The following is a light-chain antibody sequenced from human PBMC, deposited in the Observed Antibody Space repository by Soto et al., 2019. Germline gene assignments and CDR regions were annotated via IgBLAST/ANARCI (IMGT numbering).Light chain of an antibody. CDR2: AAS. J-gene: IGKJ3*01. Sequence: DIQMTQSPSSVSASVGDRVTITCRASQGISSWLACYQQKPGKAPKLLIYAASSLPSGVPSRFSGRGSGPDFTLNISSLQPEDFATDYCPQAKSFPGAFGPGTTVDIK. V-gene: IGKV1D-12*01. CDR3: PQAKSFPGA. CDR1: QGISSW.